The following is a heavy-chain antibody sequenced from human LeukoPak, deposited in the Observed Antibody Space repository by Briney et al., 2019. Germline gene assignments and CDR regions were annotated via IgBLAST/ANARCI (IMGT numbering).Heavy chain of an antibody. V-gene: IGHV3-30*04. CDR2: ISYDGSNK. CDR1: GFTFSNYA. Sequence: GGSLRLSCAASGFTFSNYAIHCVRQAPGKGLEWVAVISYDGSNKYYADSVRGRFTISRDNSKNTLYLQMNSLRAEDTAVYYCATQRGPTNFDYWGQGTLVTVSS. J-gene: IGHJ4*02. CDR3: ATQRGPTNFDY.